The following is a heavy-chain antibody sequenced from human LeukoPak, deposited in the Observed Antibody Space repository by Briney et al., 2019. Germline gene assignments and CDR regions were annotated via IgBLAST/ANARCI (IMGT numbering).Heavy chain of an antibody. CDR1: GGSISSTYYY. J-gene: IGHJ4*02. D-gene: IGHD4-11*01. V-gene: IGHV4-39*07. CDR2: IYFSGNT. CDR3: ASLNNDYLFDFEN. Sequence: SETLFLTCSVSGGSISSTYYYWGWIRQPPGKGLEWIGSIYFSGNTYYNPSLKSRVTISVDTSENHFSLRLSSVTAADTAVYYCASLNNDYLFDFENWGQGTLVTVSS.